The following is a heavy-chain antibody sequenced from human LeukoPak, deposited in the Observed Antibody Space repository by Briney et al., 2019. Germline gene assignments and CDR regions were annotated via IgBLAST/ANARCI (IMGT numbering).Heavy chain of an antibody. D-gene: IGHD2-8*01. V-gene: IGHV1-2*02. CDR3: ARDKEDIGLMVYARLDY. Sequence: GASVKVSCKASGYTFTGYYMHWVRQAPGQGLEWMGGINPNSGGTNYAQKFQGRVTMTRDTSISTAYMELSRLRSDDTAVHYCARDKEDIGLMVYARLDYWGQGTLLTVPS. J-gene: IGHJ4*02. CDR2: INPNSGGT. CDR1: GYTFTGYY.